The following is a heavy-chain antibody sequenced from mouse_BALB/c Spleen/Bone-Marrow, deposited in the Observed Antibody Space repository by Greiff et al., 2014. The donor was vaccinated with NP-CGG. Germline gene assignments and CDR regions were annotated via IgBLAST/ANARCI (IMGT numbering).Heavy chain of an antibody. Sequence: QVQLKHSGAELARPGASVKLSCKASGYTFTDHYINWVKQRTGQGLEWIGEIYPGSGNTYYNEKFKGKATLTADKSSGTAYMQLSSLTSEDSAVYFCARSRGYAWFAYWGQGTLVTVSA. CDR2: IYPGSGNT. V-gene: IGHV1-77*01. D-gene: IGHD2-2*01. J-gene: IGHJ3*01. CDR3: ARSRGYAWFAY. CDR1: GYTFTDHY.